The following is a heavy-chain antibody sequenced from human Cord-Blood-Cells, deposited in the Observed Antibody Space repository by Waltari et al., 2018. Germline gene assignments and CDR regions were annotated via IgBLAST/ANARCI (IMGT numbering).Heavy chain of an antibody. CDR3: ARAWGSGLANAFDI. V-gene: IGHV1-69*06. CDR1: GGTFRSYA. J-gene: IGHJ3*02. D-gene: IGHD7-27*01. Sequence: QVQLVQSGAEVKKPGSSVKVSCKASGGTFRSYAISWVRPAPGQGLEWMGGIIPIFGTANYAQKFQGRVTITADKSTSTAYMELSSLRSEDTAVYYCARAWGSGLANAFDIWGQGTMVTVSS. CDR2: IIPIFGTA.